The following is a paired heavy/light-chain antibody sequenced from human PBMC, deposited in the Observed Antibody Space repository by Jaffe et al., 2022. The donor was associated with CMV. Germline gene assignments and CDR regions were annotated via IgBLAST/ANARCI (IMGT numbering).Light chain of an antibody. CDR1: NIGSKS. Sequence: SYVLTQPPSVSVAPGKTARITCGGNNIGSKSVHWYQQKPGQAPVLVIYYDSDRPSGIPERFSGSNSGNTATLTISRVEAGDEADYYCQVWDSSSDPVVFGGGTKLTVL. CDR3: QVWDSSSDPVV. CDR2: YDS. V-gene: IGLV3-21*04. J-gene: IGLJ2*01.
Heavy chain of an antibody. CDR1: GFTFSSYA. J-gene: IGHJ6*03. Sequence: EVQLVESGGGLVQPGGSLRLSCAASGFTFSSYAMHWVRQAPGKGLEYVSAISSNGGSTYYANSVKGRFTISRDNSKNTLYLQMGSLRAEDMAVYYCARDGVQLWGRVDKSWGYYMDVWGKGTTVTVSS. D-gene: IGHD5-18*01. CDR2: ISSNGGST. CDR3: ARDGVQLWGRVDKSWGYYMDV. V-gene: IGHV3-64*01.